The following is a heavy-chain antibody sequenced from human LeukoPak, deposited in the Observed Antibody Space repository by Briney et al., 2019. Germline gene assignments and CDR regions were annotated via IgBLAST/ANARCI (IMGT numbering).Heavy chain of an antibody. Sequence: PGGSLRLSCAASGFTFNSCAMTWVRQAPGKGLEWVSAISGSGGGTHYADSVKGRFTISRDNSKNTLYLQMNSLRAEDTAVYYCAKVPYGSGSYSTLDYWGQGTLVTVSS. J-gene: IGHJ4*02. V-gene: IGHV3-23*01. CDR3: AKVPYGSGSYSTLDY. CDR1: GFTFNSCA. D-gene: IGHD3-10*01. CDR2: ISGSGGGT.